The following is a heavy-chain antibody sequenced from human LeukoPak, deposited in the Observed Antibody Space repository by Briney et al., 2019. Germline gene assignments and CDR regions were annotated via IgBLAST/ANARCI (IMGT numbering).Heavy chain of an antibody. CDR3: ARQYFGSGSRYFDY. J-gene: IGHJ4*02. V-gene: IGHV3-21*04. CDR1: GFKFSSYS. CDR2: ISSSSSYI. D-gene: IGHD3-10*01. Sequence: GGSLRLSCAASGFKFSSYSMKWVRQAPGKGLERVSFISSSSSYIYYADSLKGRFTISRDNAKNSLHLEMNSLRAEDTAVYYCARQYFGSGSRYFDYWGQGALVTVSS.